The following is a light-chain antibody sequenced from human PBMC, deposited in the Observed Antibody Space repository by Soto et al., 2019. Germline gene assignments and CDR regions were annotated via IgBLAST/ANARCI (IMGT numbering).Light chain of an antibody. J-gene: IGKJ4*01. Sequence: VIWLTQSPSLVSASTGDRVAISCRVSQGVGNYLAWYRQKPGKAPELLIYGASSLESGDPSRFSGSGSGTDFTLTITNLQSEDLATYYCQQYYSFPLTFGGGTKVEIK. CDR3: QQYYSFPLT. V-gene: IGKV1D-8*03. CDR1: QGVGNY. CDR2: GAS.